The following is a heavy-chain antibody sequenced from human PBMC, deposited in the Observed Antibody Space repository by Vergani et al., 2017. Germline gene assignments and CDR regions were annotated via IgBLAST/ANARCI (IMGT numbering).Heavy chain of an antibody. J-gene: IGHJ4*02. V-gene: IGHV4-31*03. D-gene: IGHD2-15*01. CDR3: ASSVCSGGSCYLCFDY. CDR2: IYYSGST. CDR1: GGSISSGGYY. Sequence: QVQLQESGPGLVKPSQTLSLTCTVSGGSISSGGYYWSWIRQHPGKGLEWIGYIYYSGSTYYNPSLKGRVTISVDTSKNHFSLKRSSVTAADTAVYYCASSVCSGGSCYLCFDYWGQGTLVTVSS.